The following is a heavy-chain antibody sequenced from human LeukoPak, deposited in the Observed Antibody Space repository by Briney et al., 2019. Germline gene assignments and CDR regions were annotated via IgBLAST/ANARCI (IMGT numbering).Heavy chain of an antibody. Sequence: SETLSLTCTVSGGSISSYYWSWIRQPAGKGLEWIGRIYTSGSTNYNPSLKSRVTMSVDTSKNQFSLKLSSVTAADTAVYYCARDITIFGVVIANWFDPWGQGTLVTVSS. J-gene: IGHJ5*02. CDR1: GGSISSYY. CDR2: IYTSGST. CDR3: ARDITIFGVVIANWFDP. D-gene: IGHD3-3*01. V-gene: IGHV4-4*07.